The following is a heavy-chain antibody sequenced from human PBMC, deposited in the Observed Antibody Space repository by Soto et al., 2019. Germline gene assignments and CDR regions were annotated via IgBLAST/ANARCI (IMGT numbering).Heavy chain of an antibody. D-gene: IGHD2-2*01. CDR1: GGTFSSYT. Sequence: SVKVSCKASGGTFSSYTISCVRQAPGQGLEWMGRIIPILGIANYAQKFQGRVTITADKSTSTAYMELSSLRSEDTAVYYCALGYCSSTSCYVTKYYYYYYMDVWGKGTTVTVSS. V-gene: IGHV1-69*02. CDR3: ALGYCSSTSCYVTKYYYYYYMDV. J-gene: IGHJ6*03. CDR2: IIPILGIA.